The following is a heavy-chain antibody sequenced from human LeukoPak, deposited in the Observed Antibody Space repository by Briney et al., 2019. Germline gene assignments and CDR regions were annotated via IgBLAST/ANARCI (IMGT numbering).Heavy chain of an antibody. V-gene: IGHV1-18*01. J-gene: IGHJ4*02. CDR3: ARYPKRYSGSSRYYFDY. CDR1: GYTFTSYG. Sequence: RASVKVSCKASGYTFTSYGISWVRQAPGQGLEWMGWISAYNGNTNYAQKLQGRVTMTTDTSTSTAYMELSSLRSEDTAVYYCARYPKRYSGSSRYYFDYWGQGTLVTVSS. D-gene: IGHD1-26*01. CDR2: ISAYNGNT.